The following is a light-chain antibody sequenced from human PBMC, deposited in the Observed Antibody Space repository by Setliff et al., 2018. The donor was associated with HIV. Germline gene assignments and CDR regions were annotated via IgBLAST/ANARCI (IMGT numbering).Light chain of an antibody. Sequence: QSALTQPASVSGSPGQSITISCTGSNSDVGGYNYVSWYQQHPGKAPKLMIYEVSNRPSGVSNRFSGSKSGNTASLTISGLQAEDEADYCCSSYTNTNTGVFGTGTKVTVL. CDR3: SSYTNTNTGV. CDR1: NSDVGGYNY. V-gene: IGLV2-14*01. CDR2: EVS. J-gene: IGLJ1*01.